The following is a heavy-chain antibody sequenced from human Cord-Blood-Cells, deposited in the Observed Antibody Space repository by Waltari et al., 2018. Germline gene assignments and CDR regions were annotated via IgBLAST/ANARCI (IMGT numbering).Heavy chain of an antibody. V-gene: IGHV1-69*01. Sequence: QVLLLQSGAEVKKPGSSVKVSCKASGGTFSSSAIIWVRPAPGQGLEWLGGIIPIFGTANYAQKFQGRVTITAGESTSTAYMELSSLRSEDTAVYYCARTKDDSNDYWGQGTLVTVSS. CDR1: GGTFSSSA. J-gene: IGHJ4*02. D-gene: IGHD4-4*01. CDR2: IIPIFGTA. CDR3: ARTKDDSNDY.